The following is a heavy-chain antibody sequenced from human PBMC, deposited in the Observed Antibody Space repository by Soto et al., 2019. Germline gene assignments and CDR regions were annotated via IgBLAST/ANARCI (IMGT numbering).Heavy chain of an antibody. D-gene: IGHD3-9*01. Sequence: QAHLVESGGGVVQPGGSLRLSCAASGFTFSSYAMHWVRQAPGKGLEWVALMWYDRSHTYYAESVKGRFNISRDESKNMLFLHMSGLRAADTAVYYCSRERSCRTGYYSGSDVWCQGTTVTFS. V-gene: IGHV3-33*01. CDR3: SRERSCRTGYYSGSDV. CDR2: MWYDRSHT. J-gene: IGHJ6*02. CDR1: GFTFSSYA.